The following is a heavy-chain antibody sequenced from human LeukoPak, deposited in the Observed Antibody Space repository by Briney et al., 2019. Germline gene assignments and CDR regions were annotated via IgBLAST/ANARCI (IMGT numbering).Heavy chain of an antibody. V-gene: IGHV3-7*01. CDR2: IKQDGSEK. Sequence: GGSLRLSCAASGFTFSSYWMSWVRQAPGKGLEWVANIKQDGSEKYYVDSVKGRFTISRDNAKNSLYLQMNSLRAEDTAVYYCASAPPWIQLWLGTLLPDYWGQGTLVTVSS. CDR1: GFTFSSYW. D-gene: IGHD5-18*01. CDR3: ASAPPWIQLWLGTLLPDY. J-gene: IGHJ4*02.